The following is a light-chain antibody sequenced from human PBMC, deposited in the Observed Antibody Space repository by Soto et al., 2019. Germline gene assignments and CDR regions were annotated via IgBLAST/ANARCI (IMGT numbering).Light chain of an antibody. CDR1: QSVSGSY. CDR2: GAS. V-gene: IGKV3-20*01. Sequence: ETVLTQSPGTLSLYPGERATLSCRASQSVSGSYLAWYQQRPGQPPRLLIYGASSRATGISDRFSGWGSGTDFTLAISRLEPGDFAVYYCQHYGGSPPWTFAQGTKV. J-gene: IGKJ1*01. CDR3: QHYGGSPPWT.